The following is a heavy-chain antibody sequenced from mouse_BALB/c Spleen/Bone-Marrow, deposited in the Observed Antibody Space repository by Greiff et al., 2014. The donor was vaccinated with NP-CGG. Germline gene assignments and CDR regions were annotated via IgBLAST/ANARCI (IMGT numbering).Heavy chain of an antibody. V-gene: IGHV1-80*01. Sequence: QVQLKHSGAELVRPGSSVKISCKASGYAFSTYWMNWVKQRPGQGLEWIGQIYPGDGDTNYNGKFKGKATLTADKSSSTAYMQLSSLTSEDSAIYFCARGLRAYWGQGTLVTVSA. CDR3: ARGLRAY. CDR1: GYAFSTYW. CDR2: IYPGDGDT. J-gene: IGHJ3*01.